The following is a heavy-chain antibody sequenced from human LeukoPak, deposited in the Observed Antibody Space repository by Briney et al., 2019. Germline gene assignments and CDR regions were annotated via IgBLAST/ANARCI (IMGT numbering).Heavy chain of an antibody. CDR3: ARDPYYDFWSGYPPD. CDR2: IYTSGST. V-gene: IGHV4-61*02. J-gene: IGHJ4*02. Sequence: PSETLSLTCTVSGGSISSGSFYWRWIRQPAGKGLEWIGRIYTSGSTNYNPSLKSRVTISVDTSKNQFSLKLSSVTAADTAVNYCARDPYYDFWSGYPPDWGQGTLVTVSS. D-gene: IGHD3-3*01. CDR1: GGSISSGSFY.